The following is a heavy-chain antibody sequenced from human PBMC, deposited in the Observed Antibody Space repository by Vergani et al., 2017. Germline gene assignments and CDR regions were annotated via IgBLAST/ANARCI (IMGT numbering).Heavy chain of an antibody. CDR1: GFTLSSHA. J-gene: IGHJ6*03. CDR3: ARSGYCAHGVCYMTYYYYMDG. Sequence: QVQLEESGGGVVQPGRSLRLSCAGSGFTLSSHAMHWVRQAPGKGLEWVAFIWYDGSKEYYADSVKGRFTISRDNSKNTLYLQMNNLRAADTAVYYCARSGYCAHGVCYMTYYYYMDGWLKRTAVAVCS. D-gene: IGHD2-8*01. V-gene: IGHV3-33*01. CDR2: IWYDGSKE.